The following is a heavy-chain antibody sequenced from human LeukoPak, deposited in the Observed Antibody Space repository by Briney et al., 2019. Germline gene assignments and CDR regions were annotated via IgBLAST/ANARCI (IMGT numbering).Heavy chain of an antibody. D-gene: IGHD3-22*01. J-gene: IGHJ4*02. CDR1: GFTFSSYA. CDR2: ISYDGSNK. Sequence: GGSLRLSCAASGFTFSSYAMHWVSQAPGKGLEWVAVISYDGSNKYYADSVKGRFTISRDNSKNTLYLQMNSLRAEDTAVYYCARGNTSPTYYYDSSGYVDYWGQGTLVTVSS. V-gene: IGHV3-30-3*01. CDR3: ARGNTSPTYYYDSSGYVDY.